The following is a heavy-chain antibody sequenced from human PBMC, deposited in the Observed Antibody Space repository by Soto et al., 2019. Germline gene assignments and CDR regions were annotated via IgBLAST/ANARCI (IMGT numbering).Heavy chain of an antibody. CDR3: AREAYYGSGSYLTPSPFFDY. J-gene: IGHJ4*02. CDR2: ISSSGSTI. Sequence: GSLRLSCAASGFTFSDYYMSWIRQAPGKGLEWVSYISSSGSTIHYADSVKGRFTISRDNAKNSLYLQMNSLRAEDTAVYYCAREAYYGSGSYLTPSPFFDYWGQGTLVTVSS. V-gene: IGHV3-11*01. CDR1: GFTFSDYY. D-gene: IGHD3-10*01.